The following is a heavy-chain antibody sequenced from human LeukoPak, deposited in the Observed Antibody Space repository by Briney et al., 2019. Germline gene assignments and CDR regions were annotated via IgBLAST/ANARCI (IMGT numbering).Heavy chain of an antibody. CDR2: IYYSGSY. CDR1: GGSISSYY. J-gene: IGHJ3*02. CDR3: ARGEQQLVGDSFDI. V-gene: IGHV4-59*08. Sequence: SETLSLTCTVSGGSISSYYWSWIRQPPGKGLEWIGYIYYSGSYNYNPSLKSRVTISVDTSKNQFSLKLSSVTAADTAVYYCARGEQQLVGDSFDIWGQGTMVPVFS. D-gene: IGHD6-13*01.